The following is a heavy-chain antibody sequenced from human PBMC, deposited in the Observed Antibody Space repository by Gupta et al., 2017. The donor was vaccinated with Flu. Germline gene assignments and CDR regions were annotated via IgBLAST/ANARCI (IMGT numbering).Heavy chain of an antibody. D-gene: IGHD1-26*01. CDR2: ISWNSGSI. J-gene: IGHJ6*02. CDR1: GFTFADYA. Sequence: EVQLVESGGGLVQPGRSLRLSCAASGFTFADYAMHWVRQAPGKGLEWVSGISWNSGSIGYADSVKGRFTISRDNAKNSLYLQMNSLRAEDTALYYCAKGIVGATDYYYYGMDVWGQGTTVTVSS. V-gene: IGHV3-9*01. CDR3: AKGIVGATDYYYYGMDV.